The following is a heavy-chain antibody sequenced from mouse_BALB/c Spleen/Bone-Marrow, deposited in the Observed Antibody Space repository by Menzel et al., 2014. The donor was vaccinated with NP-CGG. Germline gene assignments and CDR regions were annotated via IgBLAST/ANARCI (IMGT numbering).Heavy chain of an antibody. Sequence: QLVESGAELARPGASVKMSCKASGYTFTTYTMHWVQQRPGQGLEWVGYINPSTGFTNYNQIFKGKATLAADKSSSTAYMQLSSLTSEDSAVYYCARGGFLLRSLALDYWGQGTSVTVSS. CDR2: INPSTGFT. V-gene: IGHV1-4*01. CDR3: ARGGFLLRSLALDY. CDR1: GYTFTTYT. D-gene: IGHD1-1*01. J-gene: IGHJ4*01.